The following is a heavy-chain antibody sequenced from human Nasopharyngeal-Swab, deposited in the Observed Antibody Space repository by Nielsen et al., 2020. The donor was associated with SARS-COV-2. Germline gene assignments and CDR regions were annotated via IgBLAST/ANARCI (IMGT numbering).Heavy chain of an antibody. CDR1: GGSVSSGSYY. Sequence: SDTLSLTCTVSGGSVSSGSYYWSSIRQPPGKGLEWIGYIYYSGSTNYNPSVKSRVTISVDTSKNQFSLKLSSVTAADTAVYYCARVSWDGYYYYYGLDVWGQGTTVTVSS. J-gene: IGHJ6*02. CDR3: ARVSWDGYYYYYGLDV. D-gene: IGHD5-24*01. CDR2: IYYSGST. V-gene: IGHV4-61*01.